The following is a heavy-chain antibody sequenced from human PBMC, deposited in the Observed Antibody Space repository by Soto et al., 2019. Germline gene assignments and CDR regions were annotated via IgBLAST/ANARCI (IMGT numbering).Heavy chain of an antibody. J-gene: IGHJ4*02. CDR3: AKHWEVQSVLEY. D-gene: IGHD1-26*01. Sequence: EVQLLESGGDFVQPGGSLRLSCVASGFTFSAYAMSWVRHAPGKGLEWVSALTTGGDSTYYADSVKGRFTISRDNSMNTLYLQMNSLRAEDTAMYYCAKHWEVQSVLEYWGQGTLVTVSS. CDR1: GFTFSAYA. CDR2: LTTGGDST. V-gene: IGHV3-23*01.